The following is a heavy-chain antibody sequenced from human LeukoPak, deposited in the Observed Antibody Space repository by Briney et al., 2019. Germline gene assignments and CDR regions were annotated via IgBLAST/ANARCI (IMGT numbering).Heavy chain of an antibody. CDR3: ARASDHSGSYPGDY. CDR1: GFTFSSYG. CDR2: ISYDGSNK. D-gene: IGHD1-26*01. J-gene: IGHJ4*02. V-gene: IGHV3-30*03. Sequence: GRSLRLSCAASGFTFSSYGMHWVRQAPGKGLEWVAVISYDGSNKYYADSVKGRFTISRDNSKNTLYLQMNSLRAEDTAVYYCARASDHSGSYPGDYWGQGTLVTVSS.